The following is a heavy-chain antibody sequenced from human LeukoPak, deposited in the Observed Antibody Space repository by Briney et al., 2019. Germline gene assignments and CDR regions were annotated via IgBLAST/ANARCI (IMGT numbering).Heavy chain of an antibody. V-gene: IGHV1-8*01. CDR3: ARGHRIAVAGRGGGVGNY. CDR1: GYTFTSYD. Sequence: GASVKVSCKASGYTFTSYDINWVRQATGQGLEWMGWMNPNSGNTGYAQKFQGRVTMTRNTSISTAYMELSSLRSEDTAVYYCARGHRIAVAGRGGGVGNYWGQGTLVTVSS. CDR2: MNPNSGNT. J-gene: IGHJ4*02. D-gene: IGHD6-19*01.